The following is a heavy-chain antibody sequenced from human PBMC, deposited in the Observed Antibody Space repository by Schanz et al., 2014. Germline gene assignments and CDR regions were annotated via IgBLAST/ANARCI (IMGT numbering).Heavy chain of an antibody. V-gene: IGHV4-4*02. Sequence: QVQLQESGPGLVKPSGTLSLTCAVSGGSISNANWWSWVRQPPGKGLQWIGEVYHSGGTNYNPSPKSRATISLAVSKTQFSLRLNSVTAADTAVYYCAILSSNSGSYVFDYWGQGTLVTVSS. J-gene: IGHJ4*02. CDR1: GGSISNANW. CDR2: VYHSGGT. D-gene: IGHD1-26*01. CDR3: AILSSNSGSYVFDY.